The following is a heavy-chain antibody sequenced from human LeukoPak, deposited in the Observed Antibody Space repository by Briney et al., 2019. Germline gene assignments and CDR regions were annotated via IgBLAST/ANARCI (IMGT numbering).Heavy chain of an antibody. J-gene: IGHJ4*02. Sequence: GGSLRLSCAASGLTCRNYWMHWVRQAPGKGLMWLSRITSDGSDTIYADSGKGRFTISRDNAKNTVYLQMNSLSAEDTAVYYCARWVCSPTSCYYFDYWGQGALVVVSS. CDR2: ITSDGSDT. V-gene: IGHV3-74*01. D-gene: IGHD2-2*01. CDR3: ARWVCSPTSCYYFDY. CDR1: GLTCRNYW.